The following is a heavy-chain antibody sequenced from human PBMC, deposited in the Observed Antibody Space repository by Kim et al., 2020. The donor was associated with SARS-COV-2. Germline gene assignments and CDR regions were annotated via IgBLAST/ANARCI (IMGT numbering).Heavy chain of an antibody. CDR2: IKSKTDGGTT. D-gene: IGHD5-12*01. V-gene: IGHV3-15*01. CDR1: GFTFSNAW. J-gene: IGHJ4*02. Sequence: GGSLRLSCAASGFTFSNAWMSWVRQAPGKGLEWVGRIKSKTDGGTTDYAAPVKGRFTISRDDSKNTLYLQMNSLKTEDTAVYYCTTDGIVATISEEVDYWGQGTLVTVSS. CDR3: TTDGIVATISEEVDY.